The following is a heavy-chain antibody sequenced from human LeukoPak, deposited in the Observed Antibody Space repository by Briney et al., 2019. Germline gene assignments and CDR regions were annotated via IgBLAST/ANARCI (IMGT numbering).Heavy chain of an antibody. J-gene: IGHJ5*02. V-gene: IGHV4-34*01. CDR3: AREVSTRGWFDP. Sequence: PSETLSLTCAVYGGSFSGYYWSWIRQPPGKGLEWIGEINHSGSTNYNPSLKSRVTISVDTSKNQLSLKLSSVTAADTAVYYCAREVSTRGWFDPWGQGTLVTVSS. CDR1: GGSFSGYY. CDR2: INHSGST. D-gene: IGHD3-16*01.